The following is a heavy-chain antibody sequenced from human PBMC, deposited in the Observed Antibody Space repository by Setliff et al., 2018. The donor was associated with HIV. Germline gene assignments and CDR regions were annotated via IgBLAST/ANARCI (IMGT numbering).Heavy chain of an antibody. CDR3: ALLGMVDDFDY. Sequence: SETLSLTCTVSGDSVSSRSYYWSWIRQPPGKGLEWIGYIYYSGSTSYNPSLKSRVTISVDTSKNHFSLKLRSVTAADTAVYYCALLGMVDDFDYWGQGTLVTVSS. J-gene: IGHJ4*02. CDR2: IYYSGST. V-gene: IGHV4-61*03. CDR1: GDSVSSRSYY. D-gene: IGHD3-3*01.